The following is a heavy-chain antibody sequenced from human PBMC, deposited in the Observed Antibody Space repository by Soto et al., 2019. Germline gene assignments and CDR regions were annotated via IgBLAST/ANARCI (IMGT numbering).Heavy chain of an antibody. CDR1: GYTFTSYG. V-gene: IGHV1-18*01. J-gene: IGHJ4*02. D-gene: IGHD3-10*01. CDR2: ISAYNGNT. Sequence: ASVNVSCKASGYTFTSYGISWVRQAPGQGLEWMGWISAYNGNTNYAQKLQGRVTMTRDTSINTAYVELSSLRSDDTALYYCARGVDAGVDYWGQGTLVTVSS. CDR3: ARGVDAGVDY.